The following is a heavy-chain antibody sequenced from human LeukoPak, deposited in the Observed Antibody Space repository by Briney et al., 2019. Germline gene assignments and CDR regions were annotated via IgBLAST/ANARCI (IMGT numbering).Heavy chain of an antibody. CDR2: IIPILGIA. J-gene: IGHJ3*02. V-gene: IGHV1-69*04. D-gene: IGHD6-13*01. CDR3: ASITAEISSSWYSFVFDI. Sequence: SVKVSCKASGGTFSSYAISWVRQAPGQGLEWMERIIPILGIANYAQKFQGRVTITADKSTSTAYMELSSLRSEDTAVYYCASITAEISSSWYSFVFDIWGQGTMVTVSS. CDR1: GGTFSSYA.